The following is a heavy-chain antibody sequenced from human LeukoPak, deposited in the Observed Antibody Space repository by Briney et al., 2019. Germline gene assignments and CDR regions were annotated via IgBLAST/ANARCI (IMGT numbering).Heavy chain of an antibody. D-gene: IGHD3-3*01. Sequence: ASVKVSCKFSGGTFSTYSINWVRQAPGQGLEWMGWISAYNGNTNYAQKFQGWVTMTRDTSISTAYMELSRLRSDDTAVYYCARDRGSYYDFWSGYYTSPGYFDYWGQGTLVTVSS. J-gene: IGHJ4*02. CDR3: ARDRGSYYDFWSGYYTSPGYFDY. CDR1: GGTFSTYS. CDR2: ISAYNGNT. V-gene: IGHV1-2*04.